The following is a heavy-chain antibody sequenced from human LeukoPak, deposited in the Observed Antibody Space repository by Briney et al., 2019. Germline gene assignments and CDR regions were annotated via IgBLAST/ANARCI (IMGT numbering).Heavy chain of an antibody. CDR1: GYTFTGYY. CDR3: AREAGTTPTDY. J-gene: IGHJ4*02. CDR2: INPNSGGT. V-gene: IGHV1-2*02. Sequence: GASVKVSCKASGYTFTGYYMHWVRQAPGQGLEWMGWINPNSGGTNHAQKFQGRVTMTRDTSISTAYMELSRLRSDDTAVYYCAREAGTTPTDYWGQGTLVTVSS. D-gene: IGHD1-1*01.